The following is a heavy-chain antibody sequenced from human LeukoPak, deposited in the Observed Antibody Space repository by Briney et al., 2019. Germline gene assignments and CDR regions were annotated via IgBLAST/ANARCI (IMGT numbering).Heavy chain of an antibody. CDR3: AKDTSHCGATGGFDY. Sequence: ASVKVSCKASGYTFTSYYMHWVRQAPGQGLEWMGLINPSGGSTSYAQKFQGRVTMTRDTSTSTVYMELSSLRSEDTAVYYCAKDTSHCGATGGFDYWGQGTLVTVSS. D-gene: IGHD4-17*01. V-gene: IGHV1-46*01. CDR2: INPSGGST. J-gene: IGHJ4*02. CDR1: GYTFTSYY.